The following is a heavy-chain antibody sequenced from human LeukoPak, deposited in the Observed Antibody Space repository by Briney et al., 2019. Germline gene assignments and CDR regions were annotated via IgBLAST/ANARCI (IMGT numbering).Heavy chain of an antibody. V-gene: IGHV3-7*01. D-gene: IGHD4-23*01. CDR3: ARDTCGGFDY. CDR1: GFTFSSYW. CDR2: INQDGSEK. J-gene: IGHJ4*02. Sequence: PGGSLRLSCAASGFTFSSYWVNWARQAPGKGLEWVASINQDGSEKYYVDSVKGRFTISRDNAKTSLYLQINSLRAEDTAIFYCARDTCGGFDYWGQGTLVTVSS.